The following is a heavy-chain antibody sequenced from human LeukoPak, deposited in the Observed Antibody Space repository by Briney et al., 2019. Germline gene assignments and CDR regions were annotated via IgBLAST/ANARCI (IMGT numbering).Heavy chain of an antibody. Sequence: GGSLRLSCAASGFTFGAFGMNWVRQAPGKGLEWISHISSSSVSIYYADSVKGRFTISRDNAKNSLYLQMNSLRDDDTAVYYCARDTSGDYYFDYWGQGTLVTVSS. CDR1: GFTFGAFG. D-gene: IGHD4-17*01. V-gene: IGHV3-48*02. CDR3: ARDTSGDYYFDY. CDR2: ISSSSVSI. J-gene: IGHJ4*02.